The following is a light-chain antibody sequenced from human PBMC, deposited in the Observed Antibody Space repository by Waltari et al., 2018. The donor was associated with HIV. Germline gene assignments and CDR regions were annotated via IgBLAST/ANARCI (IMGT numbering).Light chain of an antibody. CDR3: QTLGTGIAV. V-gene: IGLV4-69*01. J-gene: IGLJ3*02. CDR2: VNSDGSH. CDR1: SGHSSNA. Sequence: QPVLTQPPSASGSLGASVKLTCTLSSGHSSNAIAWHQQQPEKGPRFLMKVNSDGSHNRGAGIPDRFSGSTYGAERYLTISSLQSEDEADYYCQTLGTGIAVFGGGTKLTVL.